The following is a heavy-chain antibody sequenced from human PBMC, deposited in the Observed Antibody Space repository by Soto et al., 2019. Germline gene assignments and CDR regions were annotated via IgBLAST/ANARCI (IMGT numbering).Heavy chain of an antibody. CDR3: ARDKNWAFDY. D-gene: IGHD7-27*01. J-gene: IGHJ4*02. Sequence: VGSVRLSCAASVFSFGTYSMNWVRQAPGKGLELVSYINSRSAIYYADSVKGRFTISRDNAKNSLYLQMNSLRDEDTAVYYCARDKNWAFDYWGQGTLVTVSS. CDR2: INSRSAI. CDR1: VFSFGTYS. V-gene: IGHV3-48*02.